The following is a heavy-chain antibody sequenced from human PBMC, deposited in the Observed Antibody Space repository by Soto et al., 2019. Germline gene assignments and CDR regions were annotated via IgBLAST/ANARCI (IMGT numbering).Heavy chain of an antibody. CDR2: ISPYNYYT. CDR3: ARGGYYDNSWGTLRHYGLAV. CDR1: GYTLIRYG. V-gene: IGHV1-18*01. D-gene: IGHD3-16*01. Sequence: QVQLAQSANEVKKPGASVRVSCKAAGYTLIRYGLAGVRQAPGQGLEWMGWISPYNYYTVYAQKFQGRVRMTADTSTRTVYLNLFLLTSDDPAVYYWARGGYYDNSWGTLRHYGLAVLRQGTSVSFAS. J-gene: IGHJ6*01.